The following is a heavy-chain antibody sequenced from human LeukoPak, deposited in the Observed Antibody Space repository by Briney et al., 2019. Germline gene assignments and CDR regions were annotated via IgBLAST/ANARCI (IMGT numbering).Heavy chain of an antibody. D-gene: IGHD6-13*01. CDR1: GGTFSSYA. J-gene: IGHJ4*02. Sequence: ASVKVSCKASGGTFSSYAISWVRQMPGKGLEWMGIIYPGNSDTRYSPLFQGQVTLSVDRSISTAYLHWSGLKASDTAIYYCARFALTSSLDYWGQGTLVTVSS. CDR2: IYPGNSDT. V-gene: IGHV5-51*01. CDR3: ARFALTSSLDY.